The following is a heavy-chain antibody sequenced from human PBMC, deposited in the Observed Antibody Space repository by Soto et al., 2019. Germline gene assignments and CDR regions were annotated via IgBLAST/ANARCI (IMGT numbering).Heavy chain of an antibody. CDR3: ARGNYYDSSGYYDY. J-gene: IGHJ4*02. D-gene: IGHD3-22*01. Sequence: PSETLSLTCTVSGGSFSSYYWGWIRQPPGKGLEWIGYIYYSGSTNYNPSLKSRVTISVDTSKNQFSLKLSSVTAADTAVYYCARGNYYDSSGYYDYWGQGTLVTVS. CDR1: GGSFSSYY. V-gene: IGHV4-59*01. CDR2: IYYSGST.